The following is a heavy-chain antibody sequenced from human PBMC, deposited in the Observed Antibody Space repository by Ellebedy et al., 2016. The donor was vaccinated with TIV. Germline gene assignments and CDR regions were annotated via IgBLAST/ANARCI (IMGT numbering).Heavy chain of an antibody. CDR3: ARAGARYYESSGYLVRRIYFDY. J-gene: IGHJ4*02. CDR1: GFTLSSYW. Sequence: GGSLRLXCAASGFTLSSYWVHWVRQAPGKGLVWVSRINEDGSVTNYADSVKGRFTISRDNAENSLYLQMNSLRAEDTAVYYCARAGARYYESSGYLVRRIYFDYWGQGTLVTVSS. CDR2: INEDGSVT. V-gene: IGHV3-74*01. D-gene: IGHD3-22*01.